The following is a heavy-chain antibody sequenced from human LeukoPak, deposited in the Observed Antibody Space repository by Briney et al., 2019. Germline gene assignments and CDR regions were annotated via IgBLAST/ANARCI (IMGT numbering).Heavy chain of an antibody. CDR2: ISSSSSYI. Sequence: PGGSLRLSCAASGFTFSSYSMNWVRQAPGKGLECVSSISSSSSYIYYADSVKGRFTISRDNAKNSLYLQMNSLRADDTAVYYCARMGSLLTGVRSSGAFDIWGQGTMVTVS. J-gene: IGHJ3*02. V-gene: IGHV3-21*04. D-gene: IGHD1-20*01. CDR1: GFTFSSYS. CDR3: ARMGSLLTGVRSSGAFDI.